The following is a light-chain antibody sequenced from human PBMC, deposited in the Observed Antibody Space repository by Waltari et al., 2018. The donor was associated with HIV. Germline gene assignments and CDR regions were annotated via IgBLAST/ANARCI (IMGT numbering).Light chain of an antibody. CDR2: GAN. V-gene: IGLV3-19*01. CDR1: SLRSYY. Sequence: SSELTQDPAVSVALGQTVRITCQGDSLRSYYASWYQQKPVQAPVVVIYGANNRPSGIPDLFSGSSEGDAASLTITWAQAEDEDDYCGGSRDSSGLHFVVCGGGTKLTVL. J-gene: IGLJ2*01. CDR3: GSRDSSGLHFVV.